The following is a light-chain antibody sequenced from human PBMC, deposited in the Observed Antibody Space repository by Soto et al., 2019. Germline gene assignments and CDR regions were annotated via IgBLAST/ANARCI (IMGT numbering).Light chain of an antibody. V-gene: IGLV2-23*02. Sequence: QSLLTQPASVSGSPGQSITISCTGTRSDVGSYILVSWYQQLPGKAPKVLIYEVSKRPSGVSDRFSGSKSGNTASLTISGLQAEDEADCYCCSYAGSATSVFGTGPKVTVL. CDR1: RSDVGSYIL. CDR3: CSYAGSATSV. CDR2: EVS. J-gene: IGLJ1*01.